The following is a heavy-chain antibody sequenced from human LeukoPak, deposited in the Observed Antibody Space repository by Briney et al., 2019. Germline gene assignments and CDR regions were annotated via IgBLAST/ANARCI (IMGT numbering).Heavy chain of an antibody. CDR2: ISYDGSIE. CDR1: GFTFSIYG. D-gene: IGHD5-18*01. CDR3: VKEGGAYSYGTSADY. Sequence: GGALRLSCGASGFTFSIYGMHWIRQAPGKGLEWVAVISYDGSIEYYADSVKGRLTISRDNSKNTLYLQMNSLRAEDTAVYYCVKEGGAYSYGTSADYWGQGTLVTVSS. V-gene: IGHV3-30*18. J-gene: IGHJ4*02.